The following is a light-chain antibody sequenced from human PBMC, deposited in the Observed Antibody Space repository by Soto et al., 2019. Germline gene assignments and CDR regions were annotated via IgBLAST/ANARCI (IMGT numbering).Light chain of an antibody. V-gene: IGKV3-20*01. Sequence: EIVLTQSPGSLSLSPGDRATLSCRASQSVSSYLAWYQQKPGQAPRLLIYGASSRATGFPDRFSGSGSGTDFSLTISRLEPEDSAVYYCQQYSSPPRTFGQGTKVEIK. CDR3: QQYSSPPRT. CDR1: QSVSSY. J-gene: IGKJ1*01. CDR2: GAS.